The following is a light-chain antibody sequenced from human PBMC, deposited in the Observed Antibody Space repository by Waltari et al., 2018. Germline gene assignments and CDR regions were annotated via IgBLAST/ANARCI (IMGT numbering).Light chain of an antibody. V-gene: IGKV3-11*01. CDR1: QSVGTY. Sequence: DIVLTQSPPTLSLSPGERATLPCRASQSVGTYLPWYQQKPGQAPRLLSYDASNRATGIPARFSGSGSGTDFTLTISSLEPEDFAVYYCQQRSNWPPITFGQGTRLELK. CDR3: QQRSNWPPIT. CDR2: DAS. J-gene: IGKJ5*01.